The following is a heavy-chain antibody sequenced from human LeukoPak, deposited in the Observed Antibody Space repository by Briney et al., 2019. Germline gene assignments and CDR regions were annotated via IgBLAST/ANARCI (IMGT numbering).Heavy chain of an antibody. D-gene: IGHD5-18*01. CDR1: GFTVSSNE. Sequence: GGSLRLSCAASGFTVSSNEMSWVRQAPGKGLEWVSSISGGSTYYADSRKGRFTISRDNSKNTLYLQMNSLRAEDTAVYYCARARRLPFDYWGQGTLVTVSS. CDR2: ISGGST. V-gene: IGHV3-38-3*01. J-gene: IGHJ4*02. CDR3: ARARRLPFDY.